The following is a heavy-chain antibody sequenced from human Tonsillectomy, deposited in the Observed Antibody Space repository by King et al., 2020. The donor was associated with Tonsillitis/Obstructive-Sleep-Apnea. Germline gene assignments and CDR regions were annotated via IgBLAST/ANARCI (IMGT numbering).Heavy chain of an antibody. V-gene: IGHV3-9*01. CDR1: GFTFDDYA. CDR2: ISWNSGSI. CDR3: AKAKYSYVDYYSYYMDV. D-gene: IGHD5-18*01. Sequence: VQLVESGGGLVQPGRSLRLSCAASGFTFDDYAMHWVRQAPGKGLEWVSGISWNSGSIGYADSVKGRFTISRDNAKNSLYLQMNSLRAEDTALYYCAKAKYSYVDYYSYYMDVWGKGNTVTVSS. J-gene: IGHJ6*03.